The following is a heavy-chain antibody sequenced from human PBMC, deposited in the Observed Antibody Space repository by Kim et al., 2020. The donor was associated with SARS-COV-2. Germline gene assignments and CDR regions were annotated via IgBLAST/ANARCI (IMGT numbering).Heavy chain of an antibody. CDR1: GFTFSSYN. Sequence: GGSLRLSCVASGFTFSSYNMNWVRQAPGKGLEWVSSISRSSSYIYYADSVKGRFTISRDNAKNSLYLQMNSLRAEDTAVYYCARDREEFVLMVYATYYYGMDVWGQGTTVTVPS. J-gene: IGHJ6*02. CDR3: ARDREEFVLMVYATYYYGMDV. D-gene: IGHD2-8*01. V-gene: IGHV3-21*01. CDR2: ISRSSSYI.